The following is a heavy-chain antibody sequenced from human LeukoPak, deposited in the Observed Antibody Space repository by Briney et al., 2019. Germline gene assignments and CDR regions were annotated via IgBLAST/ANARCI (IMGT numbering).Heavy chain of an antibody. CDR1: GFTFDDYA. D-gene: IGHD5-18*01. CDR2: INWNSGSI. CDR3: ARVGTPMVTIVAPYYMDV. Sequence: GGSLRLSCAASGFTFDDYAMHWVRQAPGKGLEWVSGINWNSGSIGYADSVKGRFTIPRDNAKNSLYLQMNSLRAEDTAVFYCARVGTPMVTIVAPYYMDVWGKGTTVTVSS. V-gene: IGHV3-9*01. J-gene: IGHJ6*03.